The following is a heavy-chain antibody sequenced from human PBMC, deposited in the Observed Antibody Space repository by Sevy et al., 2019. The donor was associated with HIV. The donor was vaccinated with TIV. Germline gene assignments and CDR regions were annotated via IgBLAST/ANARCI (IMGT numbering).Heavy chain of an antibody. Sequence: SETLSLTCTVFGGSISAYYWSWIRQSPGKGLEYIGYIYYTGSTYYNPSLKSRVTISIDTSKNQFSLRLTSVTAADTAMYYCARAPHVRSGDDSLNWFDPWGQGTLVTVSS. CDR2: IYYTGST. D-gene: IGHD5-12*01. CDR3: ARAPHVRSGDDSLNWFDP. J-gene: IGHJ5*02. CDR1: GGSISAYY. V-gene: IGHV4-59*01.